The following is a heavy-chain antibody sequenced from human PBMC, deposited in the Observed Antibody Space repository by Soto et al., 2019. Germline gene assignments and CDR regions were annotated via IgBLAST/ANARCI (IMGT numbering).Heavy chain of an antibody. V-gene: IGHV5-51*01. CDR3: ARKDKSGYFNWFDP. Sequence: GESLKISCRSSGYRFTSYWIAWVRQMPGKGLEWMGIIFPSDSDTRYSPSFQGQVTISADRSTSTVFLQWASLKASDTAVYFCARKDKSGYFNWFDPWGQGTLVTVS. D-gene: IGHD3-22*01. CDR1: GYRFTSYW. CDR2: IFPSDSDT. J-gene: IGHJ5*02.